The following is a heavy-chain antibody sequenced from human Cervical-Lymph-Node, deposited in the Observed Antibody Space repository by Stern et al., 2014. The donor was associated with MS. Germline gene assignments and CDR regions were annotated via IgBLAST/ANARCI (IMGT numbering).Heavy chain of an antibody. V-gene: IGHV1-46*01. CDR1: GFTFTNYY. CDR2: ITPSGGST. D-gene: IGHD6-19*01. J-gene: IGHJ6*02. Sequence: QVQLVQSGAEVKKPGASVKVSCKASGFTFTNYYMNWVRQAPGQGLEWMGIITPSGGSTSYAQKFQGRVTMTRDTSTSTVHMELSSLRSEDTAVYYCAREVAGHRLGMMDVWGQGTTVTVSS. CDR3: AREVAGHRLGMMDV.